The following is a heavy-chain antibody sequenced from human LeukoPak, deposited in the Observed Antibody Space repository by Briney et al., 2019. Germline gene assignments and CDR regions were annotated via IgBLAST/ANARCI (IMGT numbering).Heavy chain of an antibody. J-gene: IGHJ2*01. CDR2: IRGGGTGT. V-gene: IGHV3-23*01. CDR1: GFRFSAYA. Sequence: GGSLRLSCAASGFRFSAYAMTWVRQAPGKGLEWLSSIRGGGTGTYYADSVKGRFIISRDNSKNILSLQMNSLSAEDTAVYHCAKRADGSGRSWYLDLWGRGTVVTVSS. CDR3: AKRADGSGRSWYLDL. D-gene: IGHD3-22*01.